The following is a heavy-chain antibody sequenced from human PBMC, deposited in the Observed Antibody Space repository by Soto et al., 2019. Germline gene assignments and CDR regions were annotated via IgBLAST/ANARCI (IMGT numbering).Heavy chain of an antibody. CDR3: ARWVLEQQLAHFDY. CDR2: IIPIFGTA. CDR1: GGTFSSYA. Sequence: ASVKVSCKASGGTFSSYAISWVRQAPGQGLEWMGGIIPIFGTANYAQKFQGRVTITADEPTSTAYMELSSLRSEDTAVYYCARWVLEQQLAHFDYWGQGTLVTVPQ. J-gene: IGHJ4*02. V-gene: IGHV1-69*13. D-gene: IGHD6-13*01.